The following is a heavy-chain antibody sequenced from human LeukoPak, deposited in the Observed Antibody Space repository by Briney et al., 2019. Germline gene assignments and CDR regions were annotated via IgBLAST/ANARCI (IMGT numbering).Heavy chain of an antibody. D-gene: IGHD4-11*01. CDR2: IYYSGST. J-gene: IGHJ6*02. CDR3: ARGEGYSNYYYYGMDV. CDR1: GGSISSYY. Sequence: PSESLSLTCTVSGGSISSYYWSWIRQPPGKGLEWIGYIYYSGSTNYNPSLKSRVTISVDTSKNQFSLKLSSVTAADTAVYYCARGEGYSNYYYYGMDVWGQGTTVTVSS. V-gene: IGHV4-59*01.